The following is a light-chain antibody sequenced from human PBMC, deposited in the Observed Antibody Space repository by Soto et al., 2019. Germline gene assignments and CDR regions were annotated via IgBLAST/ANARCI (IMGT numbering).Light chain of an antibody. J-gene: IGKJ5*01. Sequence: AIQLTQSPSSLSASVGDRVTITCRASQGISSALAWYQQKPGKAPKLLIYDASSLESGVPSRFSGSGSGTDFTLTISSLQHEDFATYYCQQFITFGQGTRLEIK. V-gene: IGKV1-13*02. CDR1: QGISSA. CDR2: DAS. CDR3: QQFIT.